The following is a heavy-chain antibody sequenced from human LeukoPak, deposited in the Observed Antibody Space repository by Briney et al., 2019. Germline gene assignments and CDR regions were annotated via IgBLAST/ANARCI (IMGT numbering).Heavy chain of an antibody. J-gene: IGHJ4*02. D-gene: IGHD3-9*01. CDR2: ISWNSGSI. CDR1: GFTFDDYA. V-gene: IGHV3-9*01. Sequence: GGSLRLSCAASGFTFDDYAMHWVRQAPGKGLEWVSGISWNSGSIGYADSVKGRFTISRDNAKNSLYLQMNSLRAEDTAVYYCARDDTHYYDILTGYYKYWGQGTLVTVSS. CDR3: ARDDTHYYDILTGYYKY.